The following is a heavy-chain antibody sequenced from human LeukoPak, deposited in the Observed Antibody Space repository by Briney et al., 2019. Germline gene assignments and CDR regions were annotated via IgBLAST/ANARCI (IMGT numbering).Heavy chain of an antibody. CDR3: ARLAYYYDSSGYYRAKTFDY. CDR1: GFTISAYP. CDR2: IKQDGSEK. D-gene: IGHD3-22*01. V-gene: IGHV3-7*01. J-gene: IGHJ4*02. Sequence: GGSLRLSCAASGFTISAYPMNWVRQAPGKGLEWVANIKQDGSEKYYVDSVKGRFTISRDNAKNSLYLQMNSLRAEDTAVYYCARLAYYYDSSGYYRAKTFDYWGQGTLVTVSS.